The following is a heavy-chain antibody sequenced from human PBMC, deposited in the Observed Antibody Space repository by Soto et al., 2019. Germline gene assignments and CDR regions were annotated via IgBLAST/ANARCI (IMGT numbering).Heavy chain of an antibody. D-gene: IGHD6-6*01. J-gene: IGHJ5*02. CDR2: ISGSGGST. CDR1: GFTFSSYA. Sequence: GGSLRLSCAASGFTFSSYAMSWVRQAPGKGLEWVSAISGSGGSTYYADSVKGRFTISRDNSKNTLYLQMNSLRAEDTAVYCCAKDRIAARSYWFEPWGQGTLVTVSS. CDR3: AKDRIAARSYWFEP. V-gene: IGHV3-23*01.